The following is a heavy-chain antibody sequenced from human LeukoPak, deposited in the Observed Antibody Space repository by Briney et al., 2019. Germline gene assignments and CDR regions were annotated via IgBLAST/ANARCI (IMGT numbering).Heavy chain of an antibody. D-gene: IGHD2/OR15-2a*01. J-gene: IGHJ5*02. CDR1: GFTFTSYA. Sequence: GGSLRLSCAASGFTFTSYAMSWVRQAPGKGLEWVSAISGSGDSTYYADSVKGRFTISRDNSKNTLHLQMNSLRAEDTAVYFCAKAAAPGVVIRWFAPWGQGTLVSVSS. CDR3: AKAAAPGVVIRWFAP. V-gene: IGHV3-23*01. CDR2: ISGSGDST.